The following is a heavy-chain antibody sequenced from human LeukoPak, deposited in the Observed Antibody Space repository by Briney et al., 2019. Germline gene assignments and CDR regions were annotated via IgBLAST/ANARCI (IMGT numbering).Heavy chain of an antibody. V-gene: IGHV1-46*01. CDR1: GYILSSYN. D-gene: IGHD1-7*01. Sequence: ASVKVSCKASGYILSSYNMHWVRQAPGQGLEWMGIINPSGGSTSYAQKFQGRVTMTRDMSTSTVYMELSSLRSEDTAVYYCARDQLRPGYYYMDVWGKGTTVTVSS. J-gene: IGHJ6*03. CDR3: ARDQLRPGYYYMDV. CDR2: INPSGGST.